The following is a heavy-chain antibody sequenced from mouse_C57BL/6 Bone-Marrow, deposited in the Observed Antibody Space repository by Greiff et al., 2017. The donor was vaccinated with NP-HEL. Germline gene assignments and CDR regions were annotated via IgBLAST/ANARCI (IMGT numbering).Heavy chain of an antibody. CDR3: TKGGLRLLFDY. J-gene: IGHJ2*01. D-gene: IGHD2-4*01. CDR1: GFNIKDDY. V-gene: IGHV14-4*01. CDR2: IDPENGDT. Sequence: VQLQQSGAELVRPGASVKLSCTASGFNIKDDYMHWVKQRPEQGLEWIGWIDPENGDTEYASKFQGKATITADTSSNTAYLQLSSLTSEDTAVYYCTKGGLRLLFDYWGQGTTLTVSS.